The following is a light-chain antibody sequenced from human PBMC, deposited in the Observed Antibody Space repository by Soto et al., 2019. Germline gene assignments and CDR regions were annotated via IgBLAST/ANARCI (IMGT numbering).Light chain of an antibody. V-gene: IGKV1-5*01. CDR1: QGISSS. J-gene: IGKJ1*01. CDR3: QQYNSYWT. CDR2: DAS. Sequence: IQMTQSPSSVSASLGDRVTITCRASQGISSSLAWYQQRPGKAPKLLTYDASSLESGVPSRFSGSGSGTEFTLTINSLQPDDFATYYCQQYNSYWTFGQGTKVDIK.